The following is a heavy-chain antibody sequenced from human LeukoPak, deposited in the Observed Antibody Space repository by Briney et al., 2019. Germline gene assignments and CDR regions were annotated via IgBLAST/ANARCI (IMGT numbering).Heavy chain of an antibody. J-gene: IGHJ4*02. CDR1: GGSISSSSYY. D-gene: IGHD6-19*01. CDR3: ARDGRAGSLFAY. V-gene: IGHV4-39*07. Sequence: PSETLSLTCTVSGGSISSSSYYWGWIRQPPGKGLEWIGSIYYSGSTYYNPSLKSRVTISVDTSKNQFSLKLSSVTAADTAVYYCARDGRAGSLFAYWGQGTLVTVSS. CDR2: IYYSGST.